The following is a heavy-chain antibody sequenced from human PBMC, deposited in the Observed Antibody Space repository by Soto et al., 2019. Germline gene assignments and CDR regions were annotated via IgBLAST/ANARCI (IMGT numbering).Heavy chain of an antibody. CDR2: ISGSGGST. Sequence: PGGSLRLSCAASGFTFSSYAMSWVRQAPGKGLEWVSAISGSGGSTYYADSVKGRFTISRDNSKNTLYLQMNSLRAEDTAVYYCAKNPIGYCSSTSCPNYYYYGMDVWGQGTTVTVSS. V-gene: IGHV3-23*01. CDR3: AKNPIGYCSSTSCPNYYYYGMDV. D-gene: IGHD2-2*01. J-gene: IGHJ6*02. CDR1: GFTFSSYA.